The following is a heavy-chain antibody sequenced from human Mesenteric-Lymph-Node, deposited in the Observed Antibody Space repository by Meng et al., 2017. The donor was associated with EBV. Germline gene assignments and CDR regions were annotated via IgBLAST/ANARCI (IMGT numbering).Heavy chain of an antibody. CDR1: GGSFGGYY. CDR3: ARAGSVGWSELDY. Sequence: QVQLQQWGAGLLKPSETLSLTCAVYGGSFGGYYWSWIRQPPGKGLEWIGEISHSGRTNYNPSLKSRVSLSVDTSKNQFSLKLSSVTAADTAVYYCARAGSVGWSELDYWGQGTLVTVSS. CDR2: ISHSGRT. J-gene: IGHJ4*02. D-gene: IGHD6-19*01. V-gene: IGHV4-34*01.